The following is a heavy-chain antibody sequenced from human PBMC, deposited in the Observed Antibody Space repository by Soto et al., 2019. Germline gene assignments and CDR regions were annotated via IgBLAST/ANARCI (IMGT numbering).Heavy chain of an antibody. V-gene: IGHV1-18*01. CDR1: GYTFTSYG. D-gene: IGHD3-22*01. Sequence: QVQLVQSGAEVKKPGASVKVSCKASGYTFTSYGISWVRQAPGQGLEWMGWISAYNGNTNYAQKLQGRVTMTTDTSTSTAYMELRSLRSDDTAVYYCARAISGYYDSSGSRFDPWGQGTLVTVSS. CDR2: ISAYNGNT. J-gene: IGHJ5*02. CDR3: ARAISGYYDSSGSRFDP.